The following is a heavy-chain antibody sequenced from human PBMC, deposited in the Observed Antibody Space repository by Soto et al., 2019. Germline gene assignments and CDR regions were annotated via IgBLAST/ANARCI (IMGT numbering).Heavy chain of an antibody. J-gene: IGHJ3*02. CDR3: ARDQARYYDSSGYSHDAFDI. CDR1: GFTFSNYA. V-gene: IGHV3-23*01. Sequence: GGSLRLSCAVSGFTFSNYAMSWVRQAPGKGLEWVSGISGSGGSTYYADSVKGRFTISRDNSKNTLYLQMNSLRAEDTAVYYCARDQARYYDSSGYSHDAFDIWGQGTMVTVSS. CDR2: ISGSGGST. D-gene: IGHD3-22*01.